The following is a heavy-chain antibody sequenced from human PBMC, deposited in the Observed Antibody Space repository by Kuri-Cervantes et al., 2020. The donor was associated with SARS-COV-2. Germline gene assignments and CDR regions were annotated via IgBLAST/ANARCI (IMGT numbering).Heavy chain of an antibody. CDR2: ISRSSSNI. V-gene: IGHV3-48*02. J-gene: IGHJ4*02. CDR3: ARDPGAHGGDLYFNY. Sequence: LPLTCAASGFSFSSYSMNWVRQAPGKGLEWVSYISRSSSNIYYADSVEGRFTISRDNAKNSLYLQMHSLRDEDTAVYFCARDPGAHGGDLYFNYWGQGTLVTVSS. CDR1: GFSFSSYS. D-gene: IGHD3-3*01.